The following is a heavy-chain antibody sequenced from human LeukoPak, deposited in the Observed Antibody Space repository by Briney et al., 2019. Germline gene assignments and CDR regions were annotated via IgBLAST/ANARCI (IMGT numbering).Heavy chain of an antibody. V-gene: IGHV4-4*07. CDR1: GASINNFY. Sequence: PSETLSLTCTVSGASINNFYWSWIRQPAGKGLEWIGLIYTNGGTNYNPSLKGRVSMSVDASKNQFFLKLSSVTAADTAVYFCANKNNGGAFEIWGQGTVVAVSS. J-gene: IGHJ3*02. D-gene: IGHD1/OR15-1a*01. CDR2: IYTNGGT. CDR3: ANKNNGGAFEI.